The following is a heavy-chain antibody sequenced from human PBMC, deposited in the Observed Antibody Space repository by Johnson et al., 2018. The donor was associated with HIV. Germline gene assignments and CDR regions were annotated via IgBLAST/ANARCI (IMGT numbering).Heavy chain of an antibody. D-gene: IGHD5-18*01. J-gene: IGHJ3*02. CDR1: GFTFSSYG. Sequence: QVQLVESGGGVVQPGGSLRLSCAASGFTFSSYGMHWVRQAPGKGLEWVAFIRYDGSNKYYADSVKGRFTISRDKSKNTLYLQMNSLRAEDTAVYYCAKTEDRGYRMETGAFDIWGQGTMVTVSS. V-gene: IGHV3-30*02. CDR2: IRYDGSNK. CDR3: AKTEDRGYRMETGAFDI.